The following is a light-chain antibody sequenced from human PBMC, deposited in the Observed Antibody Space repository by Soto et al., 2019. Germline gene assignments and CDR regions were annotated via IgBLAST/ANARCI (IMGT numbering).Light chain of an antibody. Sequence: QSVLTQPPSASGSPGQSVTISCTGTSSDVGGYNCVSWYQQHPGKAPQLVIYGVNKRASGVPDRFSGSKSGNTASLTVSGLQAEDEADYYCSSYAGSNILYVFGTGTKVTV. CDR2: GVN. J-gene: IGLJ1*01. V-gene: IGLV2-8*01. CDR1: SSDVGGYNC. CDR3: SSYAGSNILYV.